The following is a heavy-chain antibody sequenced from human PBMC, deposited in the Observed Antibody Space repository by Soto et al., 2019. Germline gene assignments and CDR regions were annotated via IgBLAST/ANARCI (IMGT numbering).Heavy chain of an antibody. Sequence: QVQLVESGGGVVQPGRSLRLSCAASGFTFSSYGMHWVRQAPGEGLEWVAVISYDGSNKYYADSVKGRFTISRDNSKNTLYLQMNSLRAEDTAVYYCAKDEAVAGYFDYWGQGTLVTVSS. CDR3: AKDEAVAGYFDY. J-gene: IGHJ4*02. V-gene: IGHV3-30*18. CDR1: GFTFSSYG. CDR2: ISYDGSNK. D-gene: IGHD6-19*01.